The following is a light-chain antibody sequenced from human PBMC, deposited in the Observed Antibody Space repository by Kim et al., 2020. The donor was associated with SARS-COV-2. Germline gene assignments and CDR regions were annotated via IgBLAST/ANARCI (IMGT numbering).Light chain of an antibody. J-gene: IGKJ2*01. V-gene: IGKV3-20*01. CDR3: QQYGSSTYT. Sequence: WSPGERATLPCRASQSVSSSYLAWYQQKPGQAPRLLIYGASSRATGIPDRFSGSGSGTDFTLTISRLEPEDFAVYYCQQYGSSTYTFGQGTKLEI. CDR2: GAS. CDR1: QSVSSSY.